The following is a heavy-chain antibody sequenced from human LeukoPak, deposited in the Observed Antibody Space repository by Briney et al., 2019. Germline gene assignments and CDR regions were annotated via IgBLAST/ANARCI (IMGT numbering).Heavy chain of an antibody. CDR2: ISYDGSNK. J-gene: IGHJ3*02. CDR3: ARDTGYDSSGYYLGAFDI. Sequence: PGRSLRLSCAASGFTFSSYAMHWVRQAPGKGLEWVAVISYDGSNKYYADSVKGRFTTSRDNSKNTLYLQMNSLRAEDTAVYYCARDTGYDSSGYYLGAFDIWGQGTMVTVSS. CDR1: GFTFSSYA. V-gene: IGHV3-30*04. D-gene: IGHD3-22*01.